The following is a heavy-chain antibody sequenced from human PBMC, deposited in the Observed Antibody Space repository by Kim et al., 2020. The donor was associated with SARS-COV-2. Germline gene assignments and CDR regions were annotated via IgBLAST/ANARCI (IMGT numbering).Heavy chain of an antibody. Sequence: GGSLRLSCAASGFTFSSYAMSWVRQAPGKGLEWVSAISGSGGSTYYADSVKGRFTISRDNSKNTLYLQMNSLRAEDTAVYYCAKDRYCSSTSCTTPSSYYYYGMDVWGQGTTVTVSS. D-gene: IGHD2-2*01. V-gene: IGHV3-23*01. CDR2: ISGSGGST. CDR3: AKDRYCSSTSCTTPSSYYYYGMDV. J-gene: IGHJ6*02. CDR1: GFTFSSYA.